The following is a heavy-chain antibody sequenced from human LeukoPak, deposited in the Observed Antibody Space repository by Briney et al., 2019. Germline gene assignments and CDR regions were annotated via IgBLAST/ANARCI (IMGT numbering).Heavy chain of an antibody. V-gene: IGHV3-30*03. J-gene: IGHJ3*02. D-gene: IGHD3/OR15-3a*01. Sequence: GGSLRLSCAASGFTFSSYGMHWVRQAPGKGLERVAVISYDGSNKYYADSVKGRFTISRDNSKNTLYLQMNSLRAEDTAVYYCAGYFARTGYYAEGFDIWGQGTMVTVSS. CDR1: GFTFSSYG. CDR3: AGYFARTGYYAEGFDI. CDR2: ISYDGSNK.